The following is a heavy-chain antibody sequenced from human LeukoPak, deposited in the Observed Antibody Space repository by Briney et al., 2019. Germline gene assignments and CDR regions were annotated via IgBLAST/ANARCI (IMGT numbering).Heavy chain of an antibody. CDR1: GFTFSSYA. D-gene: IGHD2-2*01. J-gene: IGHJ4*02. Sequence: PGGSLRLSCSASGFTFSSYAMHWVPQAPGKGLEYVSAISSNGGSTYYADSVKGRFTLSRDNYKNTLYLQMSSLRAEDTAVYYCVKGYCSSISCFGDYWGQGTLVTFS. CDR2: ISSNGGST. V-gene: IGHV3-64D*09. CDR3: VKGYCSSISCFGDY.